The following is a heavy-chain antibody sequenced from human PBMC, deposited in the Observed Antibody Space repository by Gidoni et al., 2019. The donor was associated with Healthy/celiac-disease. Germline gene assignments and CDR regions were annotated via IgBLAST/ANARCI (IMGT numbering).Heavy chain of an antibody. J-gene: IGHJ3*02. D-gene: IGHD6-13*01. CDR1: GFPFADYA. Sequence: DVQLVEPGGGVVQPGGHLRLPCAASGFPFADYAMHWFRQAPGKGLEWVSLISGDGGSTYYTDSVKGRFTISRDNSKNSLYLQMNSLRTEDTALYYCAKDQPRSWPNAFDIWGQGTMVTVSS. CDR3: AKDQPRSWPNAFDI. CDR2: ISGDGGST. V-gene: IGHV3-43*02.